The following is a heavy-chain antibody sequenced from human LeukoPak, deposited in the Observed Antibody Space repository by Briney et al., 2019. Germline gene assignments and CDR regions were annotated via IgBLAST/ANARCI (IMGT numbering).Heavy chain of an antibody. V-gene: IGHV4-39*01. J-gene: IGHJ4*02. CDR1: GGSISSSSYY. D-gene: IGHD3-10*01. CDR3: ASFPRGVDY. CDR2: IYYSGST. Sequence: SETLSLTCTVSGGSISSSSYYWGWIRQPPGKGLEWIGSIYYSGSTYYNPSLKSRVTISVDTSKNQFSLKLSSVTAADTAVYYCASFPRGVDYWGQGTLVTVSS.